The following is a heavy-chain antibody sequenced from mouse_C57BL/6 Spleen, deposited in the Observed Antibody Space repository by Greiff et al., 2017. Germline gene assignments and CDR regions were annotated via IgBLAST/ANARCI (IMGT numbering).Heavy chain of an antibody. V-gene: IGHV1-61*01. Sequence: QVQLQQPGAELVRPGSSVKLSCKASGYTFTSYWMDWVKQRPGQGLEWIGNIYPSDSETHYNQKFKDKATLTVDKSSSTAYMQLSSLTSEYSAVYYGASSYYYDYDGGPQGLDVWGTGTTVTVSS. D-gene: IGHD2-4*01. CDR2: IYPSDSET. J-gene: IGHJ1*03. CDR3: ASSYYYDYDGGPQGLDV. CDR1: GYTFTSYW.